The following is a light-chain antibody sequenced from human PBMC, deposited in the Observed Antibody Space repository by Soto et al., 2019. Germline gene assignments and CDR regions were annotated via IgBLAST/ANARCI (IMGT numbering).Light chain of an antibody. Sequence: EIVLTQSPATLSLSPGERATLSCRASQSVSSYLAWYQQKPGQAPRLLIYGASRRATGIPDRFSGSGSGTDFTLTISGLEPEDFAVYYCQQFGSSLYTFGQGTKVDIK. V-gene: IGKV3-20*01. CDR1: QSVSSY. CDR2: GAS. J-gene: IGKJ2*01. CDR3: QQFGSSLYT.